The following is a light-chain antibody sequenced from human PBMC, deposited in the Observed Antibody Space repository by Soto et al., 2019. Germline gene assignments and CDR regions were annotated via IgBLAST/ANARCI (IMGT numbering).Light chain of an antibody. V-gene: IGKV3-15*01. J-gene: IGKJ3*01. CDR1: ESVHRN. CDR2: YAS. CDR3: QHYSNWPPT. Sequence: EMVMTQSPATLSVSPGERVTLSCRASESVHRNLAWYQQKPGQGPSLLIYYASTRATGVPYRFTGSGSGTEFTLTISSLQSEDFGVYHCQHYSNWPPTFGPGTKVEIK.